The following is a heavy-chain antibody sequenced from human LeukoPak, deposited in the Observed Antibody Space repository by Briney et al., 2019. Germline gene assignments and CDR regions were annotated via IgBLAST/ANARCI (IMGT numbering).Heavy chain of an antibody. D-gene: IGHD6-19*01. V-gene: IGHV4-4*07. J-gene: IGHJ6*03. CDR2: IYTSGST. CDR1: GGSISSYY. Sequence: SETLSLTCTVSGGSISSYYWSWIRQPAGKGLEWIGRIYTSGSTNYNPSLKSRVTMSVDTSKNQFSLKLSSVTAADTAVYYCARDSRYSSGWYLPHYYYYYMDVWGKGTTVTISS. CDR3: ARDSRYSSGWYLPHYYYYYMDV.